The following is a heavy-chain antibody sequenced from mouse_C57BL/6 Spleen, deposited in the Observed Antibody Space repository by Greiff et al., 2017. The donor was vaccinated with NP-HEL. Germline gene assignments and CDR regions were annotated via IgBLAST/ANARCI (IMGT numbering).Heavy chain of an antibody. CDR1: GYTFTSYW. D-gene: IGHD1-1*01. J-gene: IGHJ2*01. V-gene: IGHV1-52*01. Sequence: QVQLQQPGAELVRPGSSVKLSCKASGYTFTSYWMHWVKQRPIQGLEWIGNIDPSDSETHYNQKFKDKATLTVDKSSSTAYMQLSSLTSEDSAVYYCALGTTVVGEDYFDYWGQGTTLTVSS. CDR3: ALGTTVVGEDYFDY. CDR2: IDPSDSET.